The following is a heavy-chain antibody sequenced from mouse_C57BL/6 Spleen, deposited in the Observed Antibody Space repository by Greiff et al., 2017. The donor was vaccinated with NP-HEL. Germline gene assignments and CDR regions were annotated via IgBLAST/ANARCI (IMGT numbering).Heavy chain of an antibody. Sequence: EVKLMESGGGLVQPGGSMKLSCAASGFTFSDAWMDWVRQSPETGLEWVAEIRNKANNHATYYAESVKGRFTISRDDSKSSVYLQMNGLRAEDTGIYYCTPGGYWGQGTTLTVSS. CDR3: TPGGY. J-gene: IGHJ2*01. CDR2: IRNKANNHAT. CDR1: GFTFSDAW. D-gene: IGHD4-1*01. V-gene: IGHV6-6*01.